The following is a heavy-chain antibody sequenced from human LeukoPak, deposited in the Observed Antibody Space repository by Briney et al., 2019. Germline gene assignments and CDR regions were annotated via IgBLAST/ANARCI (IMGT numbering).Heavy chain of an antibody. V-gene: IGHV4-59*12. CDR3: ARCIDYGDYSDYFDY. J-gene: IGHJ4*02. D-gene: IGHD4-17*01. CDR1: GGSISSYY. CDR2: IYYSGST. Sequence: PSETLSLTCTVSGGSISSYYWSWLRQPPGKGLEWIGYIYYSGSTNYNPSLKSRVTISVDTSKNQFSLKLSSVTAADTAVYYCARCIDYGDYSDYFDYWGQGTLVAVSS.